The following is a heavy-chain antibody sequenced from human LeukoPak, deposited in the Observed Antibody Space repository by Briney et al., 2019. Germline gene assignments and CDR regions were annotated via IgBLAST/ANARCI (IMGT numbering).Heavy chain of an antibody. CDR2: IYYSGST. J-gene: IGHJ6*03. CDR1: GGSISSGSYY. CDR3: ARLESQQWLSTTNYYFMDV. D-gene: IGHD6-19*01. Sequence: SQTLSLTCTVSGGSISSGSYYWSWIRQPPGKGLEWIGSIYYSGSTYYNPSLKSRVTISVDTSKNQFSLKLSSVTAADTAVYYCARLESQQWLSTTNYYFMDVWGKGTTVTVSS. V-gene: IGHV4-39*01.